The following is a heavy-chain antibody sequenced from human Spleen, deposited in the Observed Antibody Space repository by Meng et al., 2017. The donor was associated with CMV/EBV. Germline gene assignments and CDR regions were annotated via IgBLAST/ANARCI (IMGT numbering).Heavy chain of an antibody. CDR2: IYSGGST. Sequence: GESLKISCAASGFTVSSNYMSWVRQAPGKGLEWVSVIYSGGSTYYADSVKGRFTISRDNSKNTLYLQMNSLRAEDTAVYYCAGNPYTSGWYDYWGQGTLVTVSS. CDR1: GFTVSSNY. J-gene: IGHJ4*02. CDR3: AGNPYTSGWYDY. V-gene: IGHV3-53*01. D-gene: IGHD6-19*01.